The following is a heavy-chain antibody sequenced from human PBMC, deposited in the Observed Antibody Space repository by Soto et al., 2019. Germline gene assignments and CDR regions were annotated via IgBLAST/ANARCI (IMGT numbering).Heavy chain of an antibody. J-gene: IGHJ4*02. CDR2: IIPIFGTA. D-gene: IGHD2-15*01. CDR3: AREGSHYCSGGSCYSDY. Sequence: SVKVSCKASGGTFSSYAISWVRQAPGQGLEWMGGIIPIFGTANYAQKFQGRVTITADESTSTAYMELSSLRSEDTAVYYCAREGSHYCSGGSCYSDYWGQGTLVTVSS. CDR1: GGTFSSYA. V-gene: IGHV1-69*13.